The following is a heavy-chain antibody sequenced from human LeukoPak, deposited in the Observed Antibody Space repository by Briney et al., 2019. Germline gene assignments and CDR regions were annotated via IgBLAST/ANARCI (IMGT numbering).Heavy chain of an antibody. D-gene: IGHD6-19*01. V-gene: IGHV3-21*01. J-gene: IGHJ4*02. CDR2: ISSSSNYI. CDR1: GFTFSSYA. CDR3: AGEPGDSSGWSE. Sequence: PGRSLRLSCAASGFTFSSYAMHWVRQAPGKGLEWVSAISSSSNYIYYADSVKGRFTISRDNAKNSLYLQMNSLRAEDTAVYYCAGEPGDSSGWSEWGQGTLVTVSS.